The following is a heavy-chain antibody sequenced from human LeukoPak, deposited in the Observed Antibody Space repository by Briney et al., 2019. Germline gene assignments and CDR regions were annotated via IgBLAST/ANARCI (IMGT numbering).Heavy chain of an antibody. CDR3: ARGPPTILGGFDP. D-gene: IGHD2-2*01. CDR2: ISGSGGST. CDR1: GFTFSSYA. V-gene: IGHV3-23*01. Sequence: GGSLRLSCAASGFTFSSYAMSWVRQTPGKGLEWVSGISGSGGSTYYADSVKGRFTISRDNSKSTLYLQMNRLRAEDTAVYYCARGPPTILGGFDPWGQGTLVTVSS. J-gene: IGHJ5*02.